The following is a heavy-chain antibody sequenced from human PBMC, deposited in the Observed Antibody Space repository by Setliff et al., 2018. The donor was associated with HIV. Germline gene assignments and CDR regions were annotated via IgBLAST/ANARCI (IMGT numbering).Heavy chain of an antibody. CDR3: ARGQASNDYGVSF. CDR2: IGPYNDRT. Sequence: ASVKVSCKTSGYMFIAYGMSWVRRAPGQGLEWMGWIGPYNDRTEYAQRFQGRVSMTRDTSTSTVYMELSSLRSEDTAVYYCARGQASNDYGVSFWGQGTMVTVSS. J-gene: IGHJ3*01. D-gene: IGHD4-17*01. V-gene: IGHV1-18*01. CDR1: GYMFIAYG.